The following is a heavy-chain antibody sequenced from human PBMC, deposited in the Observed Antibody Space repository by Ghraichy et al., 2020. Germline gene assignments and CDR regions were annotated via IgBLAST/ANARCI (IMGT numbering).Heavy chain of an antibody. CDR2: ISSSSSYI. CDR3: ATLGPITIFGVVIKVGWFDP. D-gene: IGHD3-3*01. J-gene: IGHJ5*02. V-gene: IGHV3-21*01. Sequence: GESLNISCAASGFTFSSYSMNWVRQAPGKGLEWVSSISSSSSYIYYADSVKGRFTISRDNAKNSLYLQMNSLRAEDTAVYYWATLGPITIFGVVIKVGWFDPWGQGTLVTVSS. CDR1: GFTFSSYS.